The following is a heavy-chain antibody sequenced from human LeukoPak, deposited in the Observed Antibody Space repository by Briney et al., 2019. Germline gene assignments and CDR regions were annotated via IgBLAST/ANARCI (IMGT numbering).Heavy chain of an antibody. V-gene: IGHV7-4-1*02. Sequence: GASVKVSCKASGYTFTSYAMNWVRQAPGLGLEWMGWIDTNTGNPTYAQGFTGRFVFSLDTSVSTAYLQISSLKAEDTAVYYCARSGVNYYDSSFHYYYYGMDVWGQGTTVTVSS. CDR1: GYTFTSYA. CDR3: ARSGVNYYDSSFHYYYYGMDV. D-gene: IGHD3-22*01. CDR2: IDTNTGNP. J-gene: IGHJ6*02.